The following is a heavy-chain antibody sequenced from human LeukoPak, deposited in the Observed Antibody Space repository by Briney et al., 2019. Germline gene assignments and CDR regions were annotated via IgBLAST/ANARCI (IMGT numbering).Heavy chain of an antibody. CDR3: ARDTSIAAAGIDY. CDR2: IYYSGST. D-gene: IGHD6-13*01. Sequence: SETLSLTCTVSGGSISSYYWSWMRQPPGKGLEWIGHIYYSGSTNYNPSLKSRVTISADTSKNQFSLKLSSLTAADTAVYYCARDTSIAAAGIDYWGQGTLVTVSS. J-gene: IGHJ4*02. CDR1: GGSISSYY. V-gene: IGHV4-59*01.